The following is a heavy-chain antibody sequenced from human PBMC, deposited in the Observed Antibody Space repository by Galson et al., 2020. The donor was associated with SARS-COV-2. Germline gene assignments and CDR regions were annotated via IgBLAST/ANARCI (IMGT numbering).Heavy chain of an antibody. CDR3: ARQFCSRRTGTTGGFDL. D-gene: IGHD1-1*01. J-gene: IGHJ3*01. CDR2: IGSSP. CDR1: GFTLSTYG. V-gene: IGHV3-64*01. Sequence: TRGSLILSCAASGFTLSTYGMHCVRPAPRKGLEYVSSIGSSPPYANSVKGRFSNSRDNAKNTLYRQMGSLRADNMAVYYCARQFCSRRTGTTGGFDLWCQGTTVTVSS.